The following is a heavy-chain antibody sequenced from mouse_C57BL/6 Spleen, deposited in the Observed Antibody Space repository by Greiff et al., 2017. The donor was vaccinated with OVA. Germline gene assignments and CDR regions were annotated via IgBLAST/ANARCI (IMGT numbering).Heavy chain of an antibody. J-gene: IGHJ2*01. CDR3: ARDGDYGDFDY. CDR2: INYDGSST. D-gene: IGHD2-13*01. CDR1: GFTFSDYY. V-gene: IGHV5-16*01. Sequence: EVNVVESEGGLVQPGSSMKLSCTASGFTFSDYYMAWVRQVPEKGLEWVANINYDGSSTYYLDSLKSRFIISRDNAKNILYLQMSSLKSEDTATYYCARDGDYGDFDYWGQGTTLTVSS.